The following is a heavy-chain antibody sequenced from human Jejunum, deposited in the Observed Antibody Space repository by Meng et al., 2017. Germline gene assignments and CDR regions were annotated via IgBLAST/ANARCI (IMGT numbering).Heavy chain of an antibody. CDR3: TRETWYYFDY. CDR2: INPDGSRT. J-gene: IGHJ4*02. V-gene: IGHV3-7*01. D-gene: IGHD2-8*02. CDR1: VLPFIIHW. Sequence: EVQLVESGGAFVQPGDSLRLSCAASVLPFIIHWMTWVRQAPGKGLEWVATINPDGSRTSYLESVEGRFTISRDNARNSLNLQMNSLRAEDTALYYCTRETWYYFDYWGQGTLVTVSS.